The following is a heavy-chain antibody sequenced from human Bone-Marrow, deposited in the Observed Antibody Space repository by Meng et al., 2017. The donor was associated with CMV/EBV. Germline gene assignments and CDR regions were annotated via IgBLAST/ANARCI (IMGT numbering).Heavy chain of an antibody. CDR1: GFTFSTYS. CDR2: IKQDGSKK. V-gene: IGHV3-7*01. J-gene: IGHJ4*02. D-gene: IGHD1-26*01. Sequence: GVTLRLSCAASGFTFSTYSMNWVRQAPGKGLEWVANIKQDGSKKYYVDSVRGRFTISRDNAGNSLYLEMNSLRVEDTAVYYCTRDDRWALDFWGQGTLVTVSS. CDR3: TRDDRWALDF.